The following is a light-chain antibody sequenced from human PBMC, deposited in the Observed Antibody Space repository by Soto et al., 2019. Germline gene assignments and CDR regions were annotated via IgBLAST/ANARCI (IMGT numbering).Light chain of an antibody. CDR1: ISDVGGYNY. J-gene: IGLJ1*01. Sequence: QSALTQPRSVSGSPGQSVTISCTGTISDVGGYNYVSWYQQHPGKAPKLMINDVSKRPSGVPDRFSGSKSGNTASLTISGLQAEDEADYYCCSYAGSYTFDVFGSGTKLTVL. CDR2: DVS. V-gene: IGLV2-11*01. CDR3: CSYAGSYTFDV.